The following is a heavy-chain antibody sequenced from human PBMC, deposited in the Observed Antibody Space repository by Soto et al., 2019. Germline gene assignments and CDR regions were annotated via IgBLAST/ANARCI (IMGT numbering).Heavy chain of an antibody. D-gene: IGHD3-10*01. V-gene: IGHV3-23*01. CDR3: SRGSTDSCPGSRIFDF. CDR1: GLTFGSRA. Sequence: GGSLRLSCVASGLTFGSRAMSWVRQAPGEGLQWVSTITDTGGDAKYADSVRGRFVISRDNSKKTLYLQMTSLTAEDSAMYFCSRGSTDSCPGSRIFDFWGRGTLVTVSS. J-gene: IGHJ4*02. CDR2: ITDTGGDA.